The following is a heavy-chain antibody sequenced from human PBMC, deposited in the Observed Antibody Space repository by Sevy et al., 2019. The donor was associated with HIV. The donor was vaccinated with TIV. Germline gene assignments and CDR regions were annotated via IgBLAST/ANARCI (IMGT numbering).Heavy chain of an antibody. CDR2: ISYDGNNK. D-gene: IGHD3-22*01. CDR3: ARDHDSRGYVFDY. J-gene: IGHJ4*02. Sequence: GESLKISCAASRFTFRTYAMHWVRQAPGKGLEWVAVISYDGNNKYYADSVKGRFTISRDNSKNTVYLQMNSPRVEDTAVYYCARDHDSRGYVFDYWGQGTLVTVSS. CDR1: RFTFRTYA. V-gene: IGHV3-30-3*01.